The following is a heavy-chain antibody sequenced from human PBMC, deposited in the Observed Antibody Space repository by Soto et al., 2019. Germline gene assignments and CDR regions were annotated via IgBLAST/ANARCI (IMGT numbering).Heavy chain of an antibody. CDR2: ISHSGGS. V-gene: IGHV4-34*01. CDR1: GGSFSGYY. D-gene: IGHD1-1*01. CDR3: ARGIATTPAVQGDAPDNCYFDS. Sequence: SETLSLTCAVYGGSFSGYYWSWIRQPPGKGLEWIGDISHSGGSNQNPSLKSRVTISVDTSKNQFSLKLKSLTAADTAAYYCARGIATTPAVQGDAPDNCYFDSWGLGTQVTVSS. J-gene: IGHJ4*02.